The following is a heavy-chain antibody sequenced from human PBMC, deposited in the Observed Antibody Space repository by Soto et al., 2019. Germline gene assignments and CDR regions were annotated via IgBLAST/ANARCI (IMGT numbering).Heavy chain of an antibody. J-gene: IGHJ4*02. D-gene: IGHD4-17*01. CDR1: GFTFSSYE. CDR2: ISSSGSTI. CDR3: ARSPQESYGDYDY. V-gene: IGHV3-48*03. Sequence: GGSLRLSCAASGFTFSSYEMNWVRQAPGKGLEWVSYISSSGSTIYYADSVKGRFTISRDNAKNSLYLQMNSLRAEDTAVYYCARSPQESYGDYDYWGQGTLVTVSS.